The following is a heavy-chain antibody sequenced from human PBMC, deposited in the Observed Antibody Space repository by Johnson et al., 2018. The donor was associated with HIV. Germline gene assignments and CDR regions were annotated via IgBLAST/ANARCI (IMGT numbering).Heavy chain of an antibody. CDR3: AKIRRAYYEDAFDM. J-gene: IGHJ3*02. D-gene: IGHD3-22*01. CDR2: INSDGSST. Sequence: VQLVESGGGLVQPGGSLRLSCAASGFTFSSYWMHWVRQAPGKGLVWVSRINSDGSSTSYADSVKGRFTISRDNAKNTLYLQMNRLRPEDTAVYYCAKIRRAYYEDAFDMWGQGTMVTVSS. V-gene: IGHV3-74*01. CDR1: GFTFSSYW.